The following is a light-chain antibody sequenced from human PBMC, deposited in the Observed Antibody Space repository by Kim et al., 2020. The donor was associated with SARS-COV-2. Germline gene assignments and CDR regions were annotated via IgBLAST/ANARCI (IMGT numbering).Light chain of an antibody. J-gene: IGLJ3*02. CDR3: LLYYGGGQTVV. V-gene: IGLV7-43*01. CDR2: ATT. CDR1: TGAVTSDYY. Sequence: TVTLPCASSTGAVTSDYYPNWFQQKPGQTPRPLIYATTQKYSWTPARLSASLLGGKAVLTLSDVQPEDEADYYCLLYYGGGQTVVFGGGTQLTVL.